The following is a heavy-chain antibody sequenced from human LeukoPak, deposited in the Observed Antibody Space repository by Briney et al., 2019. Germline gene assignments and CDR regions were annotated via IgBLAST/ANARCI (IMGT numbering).Heavy chain of an antibody. Sequence: GGSLRLSCAASGFTFSSYWMNWVRQAPGKGLEWVANIKQDGSEKYYVDSVKGRFTISRDNAKNSLYLQMNSLRAEDTAVYYCARDNDLLRYFDWPLDYWGQGTLVTVSS. D-gene: IGHD3-9*01. J-gene: IGHJ4*02. V-gene: IGHV3-7*01. CDR1: GFTFSSYW. CDR3: ARDNDLLRYFDWPLDY. CDR2: IKQDGSEK.